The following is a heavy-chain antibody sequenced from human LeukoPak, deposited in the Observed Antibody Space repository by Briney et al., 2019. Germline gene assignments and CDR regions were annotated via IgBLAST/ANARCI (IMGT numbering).Heavy chain of an antibody. CDR2: FDPEDRET. CDR3: ATGPVVVPAGGAWFDP. D-gene: IGHD2-2*01. Sequence: APGKXGXWMGGFDPEDRETIYPQKFQGRLTMTEDTSTHTAYMELSSLRSEDTAVYYCATGPVVVPAGGAWFDPWGQGTLVTVSS. V-gene: IGHV1-24*01. J-gene: IGHJ5*02.